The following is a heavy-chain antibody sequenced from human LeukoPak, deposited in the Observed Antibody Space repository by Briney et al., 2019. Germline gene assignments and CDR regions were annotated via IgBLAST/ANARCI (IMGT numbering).Heavy chain of an antibody. V-gene: IGHV4-59*01. CDR2: IYYSGST. D-gene: IGHD4-17*01. CDR1: GGSISSYY. CDR3: GREATVTTKPRLVPYAFDI. J-gene: IGHJ3*02. Sequence: SETLSLTCTVSGGSISSYYWSWIRQPPGKGLEGIGYIYYSGSTNYNPSLKSRVTISVDTSKNQFSLKLSSVTAADTAVYYCGREATVTTKPRLVPYAFDIWGQGTMVTVSS.